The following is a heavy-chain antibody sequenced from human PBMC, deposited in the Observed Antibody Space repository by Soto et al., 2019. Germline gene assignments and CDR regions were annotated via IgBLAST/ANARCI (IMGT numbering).Heavy chain of an antibody. D-gene: IGHD2-2*01. V-gene: IGHV4-4*02. CDR3: ARVGGVPAALHWFDP. CDR1: SGSISSSNW. Sequence: QVQLQESGPGLVKPSGTLSLTCAVSSGSISSSNWWSWVRQPPGKGLEWMGEIYHSGSTNYNPSLKSRVTISVDKSKNQFSLKLSSVTAADTAVYYCARVGGVPAALHWFDPWGQGTLVTVSS. CDR2: IYHSGST. J-gene: IGHJ5*02.